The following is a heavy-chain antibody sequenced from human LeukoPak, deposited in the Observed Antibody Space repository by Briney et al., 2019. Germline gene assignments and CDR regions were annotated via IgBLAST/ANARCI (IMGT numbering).Heavy chain of an antibody. J-gene: IGHJ6*02. Sequence: SETLPLTCAVYGGSFSGYYWSWIRQPPGKGLEWIGEINHSGSTNYNPPLKSRVTISVDTSKNQFSLKLSSVTAADTAVYYCARMGVAAAGRIDYYYYGMDVWGQGTTVTVSS. CDR2: INHSGST. D-gene: IGHD6-13*01. CDR3: ARMGVAAAGRIDYYYYGMDV. V-gene: IGHV4-34*01. CDR1: GGSFSGYY.